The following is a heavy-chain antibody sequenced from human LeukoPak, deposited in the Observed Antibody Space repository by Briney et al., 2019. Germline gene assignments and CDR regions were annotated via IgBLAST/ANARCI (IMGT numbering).Heavy chain of an antibody. CDR2: ISGSGGST. CDR1: GFTFSSYA. J-gene: IGHJ6*02. D-gene: IGHD2-2*01. CDR3: ANGHCSSTSCTYYYYYYGMDV. Sequence: GGSLRLSCAASGFTFSSYAMSWVRQAPGKGLEWVSAISGSGGSTYYADSVKGRFTISRGNSKNTLYLQMNSLRAEDTAVYYCANGHCSSTSCTYYYYYYGMDVWGQGTTVTVSS. V-gene: IGHV3-23*01.